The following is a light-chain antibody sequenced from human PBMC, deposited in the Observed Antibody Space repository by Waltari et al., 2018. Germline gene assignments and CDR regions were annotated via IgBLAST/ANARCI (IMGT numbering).Light chain of an antibody. CDR3: SSYTSTSTLDV. V-gene: IGLV2-14*01. Sequence: QSALTQPASVSGSPGQSITISCTGTSSDIGGYNYVSWYQHHPGKAPQLMIYEVTKRPSGVSYRSSGSKSGNTASLTISGLQAEDEANYFCSSYTSTSTLDVFGGGTKLTVL. CDR1: SSDIGGYNY. J-gene: IGLJ2*01. CDR2: EVT.